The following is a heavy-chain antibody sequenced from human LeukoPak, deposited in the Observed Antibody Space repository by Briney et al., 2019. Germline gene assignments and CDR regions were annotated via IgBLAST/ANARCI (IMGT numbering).Heavy chain of an antibody. CDR3: ARAIVGAWGDAFDI. J-gene: IGHJ3*02. D-gene: IGHD1-26*01. V-gene: IGHV3-74*01. CDR1: GFTFSSYW. CDR2: INSDGSST. Sequence: TGGSLRLSCAASGFTFSSYWMHWVRQAPGKGRVWVSRINSDGSSTSYADSVKGRFTTSRDNAKNTLYLQMNSLRAEDTAVYYCARAIVGAWGDAFDIWGQGTMVTVSS.